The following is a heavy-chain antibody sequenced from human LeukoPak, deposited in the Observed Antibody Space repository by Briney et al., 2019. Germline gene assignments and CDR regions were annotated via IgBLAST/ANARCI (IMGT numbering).Heavy chain of an antibody. CDR2: ISSSSSYI. Sequence: PGGSLRLSCAASGFTFSSYSMNWVRQAPGKGLEWVSSISSSSSYIYYADSVKSRFTISRDNAKNSLYLQMNSLRAEDTAVYYCASQITISDYWGQGTLVTVSS. V-gene: IGHV3-21*01. CDR1: GFTFSSYS. J-gene: IGHJ4*02. CDR3: ASQITISDY. D-gene: IGHD3-3*01.